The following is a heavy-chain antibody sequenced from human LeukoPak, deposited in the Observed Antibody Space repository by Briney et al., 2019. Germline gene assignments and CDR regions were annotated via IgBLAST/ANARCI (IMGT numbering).Heavy chain of an antibody. J-gene: IGHJ4*02. Sequence: SVKVSCKASGGTFSSYAISWVQQAPGQGLEWMGGIIPIFGTANYAQKFQGRVTITADESTSTAYMEPSSLRSEDTAVYYCARDSDYGVVTAILRDWGQGTLVTVSS. CDR2: IIPIFGTA. V-gene: IGHV1-69*13. CDR3: ARDSDYGVVTAILRD. D-gene: IGHD2-21*02. CDR1: GGTFSSYA.